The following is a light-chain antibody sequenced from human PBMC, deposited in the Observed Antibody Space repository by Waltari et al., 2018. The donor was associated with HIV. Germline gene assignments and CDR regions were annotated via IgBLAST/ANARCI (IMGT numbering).Light chain of an antibody. CDR3: QQSHSTPGT. CDR1: QSISSY. Sequence: IQMTQSPSSFPGSVGTRVTFPFRASQSISSYLTWYQEKPGKAPKLLVYAASSLQSGVPSRFSGSVSGTDFTLTISSLQPEDFATYYCQQSHSTPGTFGEGTKVEIK. V-gene: IGKV1-39*01. CDR2: AAS. J-gene: IGKJ1*01.